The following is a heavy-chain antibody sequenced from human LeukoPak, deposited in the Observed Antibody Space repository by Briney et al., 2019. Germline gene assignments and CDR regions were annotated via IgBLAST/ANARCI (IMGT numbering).Heavy chain of an antibody. D-gene: IGHD4-17*01. CDR3: ANQVWYVTTDAKAYGMDV. Sequence: ASVKVSCKASGGTFSSYAISWVRQAPGQGLEWMGGIIPIFGTANYAQKFQGRVTITAGESTSTAYMELSSLRSEDTAVYYCANQVWYVTTDAKAYGMDVWGQGTTVTVSS. V-gene: IGHV1-69*13. J-gene: IGHJ6*02. CDR2: IIPIFGTA. CDR1: GGTFSSYA.